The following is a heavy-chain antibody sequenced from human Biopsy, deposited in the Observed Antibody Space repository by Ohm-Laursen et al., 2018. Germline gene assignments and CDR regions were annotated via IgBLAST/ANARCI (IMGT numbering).Heavy chain of an antibody. CDR3: ARWETILGRSLDS. D-gene: IGHD1-26*01. Sequence: ASVKVSCKASGYTFTSHDINWVRQATGQGLEWMGWMSPNTGNTVYAQRFQDRVTMTSDTSTGTAYMELTSLTSDDTAVYFCARWETILGRSLDSWGQGTLVAVSS. J-gene: IGHJ4*02. CDR2: MSPNTGNT. V-gene: IGHV1-8*01. CDR1: GYTFTSHD.